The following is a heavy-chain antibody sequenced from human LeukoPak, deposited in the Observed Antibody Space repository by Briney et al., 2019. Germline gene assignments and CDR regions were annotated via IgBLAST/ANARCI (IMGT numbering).Heavy chain of an antibody. CDR1: GFTFDDYA. D-gene: IGHD6-13*01. V-gene: IGHV3-9*01. J-gene: IGHJ4*02. CDR2: ISWNSGII. CDR3: VKDMGYSSSWYVDY. Sequence: GGSLRLSCAASGFTFDDYAMHWVRQAPGKGLEWVSGISWNSGIIGYADSVKGRFTISRDNAKNSLYLQMNSLRAEDTALYYCVKDMGYSSSWYVDYWGQGTLVSVSS.